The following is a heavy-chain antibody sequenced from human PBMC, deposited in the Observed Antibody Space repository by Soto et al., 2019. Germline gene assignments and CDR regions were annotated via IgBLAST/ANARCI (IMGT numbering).Heavy chain of an antibody. CDR3: ARVWYSSSWYRSYYGMDV. CDR2: ISSSGSTI. Sequence: VGSLRLSCAASGFTFSSYEMNWVRQAPGEGLEWVSYISSSGSTIYYADSVKGRFTISRDNAKNSLYLQMNSLRAEDTAVYYCARVWYSSSWYRSYYGMDVWGQGTTVTVSS. V-gene: IGHV3-48*03. J-gene: IGHJ6*02. D-gene: IGHD6-13*01. CDR1: GFTFSSYE.